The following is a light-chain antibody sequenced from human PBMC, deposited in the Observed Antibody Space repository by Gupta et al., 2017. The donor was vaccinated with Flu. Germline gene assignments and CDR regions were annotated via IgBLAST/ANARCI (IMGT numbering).Light chain of an antibody. CDR1: TGVVTSGYY. CDR2: TTS. V-gene: IGLV7-43*01. Sequence: QTVVTQEPSLTVSPGGTVTLTCASSTGVVTSGYYPNWFQQKPGQAPTALIYTTSNKYSWTPARVSGSITGGTATMKLSGVQAEDDSYYPCIHYTGGDGFFGGGTKLTVL. CDR3: IHYTGGDGF. J-gene: IGLJ2*01.